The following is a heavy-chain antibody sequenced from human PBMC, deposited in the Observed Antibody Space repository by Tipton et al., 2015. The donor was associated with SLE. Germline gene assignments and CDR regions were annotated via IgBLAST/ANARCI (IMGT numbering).Heavy chain of an antibody. CDR3: ARGGAVYYYYYYMDV. D-gene: IGHD3-10*01. CDR1: RGSIRGSY. V-gene: IGHV4-59*01. Sequence: GLVKPSATLSLTCSVSRGSIRGSYWAWVRQPPGKGLEWIGYIYDSVYTNYNPSLKSRVTISVDTSKNQFSLKVSSVTAADTAVYYCARGGAVYYYYYYMDVWGKGTTVTVSS. CDR2: IYDSVYT. J-gene: IGHJ6*03.